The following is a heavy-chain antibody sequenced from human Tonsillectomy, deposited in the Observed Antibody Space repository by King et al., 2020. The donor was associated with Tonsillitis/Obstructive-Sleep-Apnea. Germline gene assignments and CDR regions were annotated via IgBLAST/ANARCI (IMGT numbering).Heavy chain of an antibody. J-gene: IGHJ4*02. D-gene: IGHD1-26*01. CDR2: IWYDGSNK. V-gene: IGHV3-33*01. CDR3: ARGFSGWDVIDY. CDR1: VFTFSSYG. Sequence: VQLVESGGGVVQPGRSLRLSCAASVFTFSSYGMHWVRQAPGKGLEWVAVIWYDGSNKYYADSVKGRFTISRDNSKNTLYLQMNSLRAEDTAVYYCARGFSGWDVIDYWGQGTLVTVSS.